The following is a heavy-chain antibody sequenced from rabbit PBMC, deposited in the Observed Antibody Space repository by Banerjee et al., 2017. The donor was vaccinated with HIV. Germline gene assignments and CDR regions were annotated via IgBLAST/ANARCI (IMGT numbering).Heavy chain of an antibody. CDR1: GFDFSSYG. V-gene: IGHV1S45*01. CDR3: ARSYDDYGDCFNL. Sequence: QEQLVESGGGLVQPGGSLKLSCVASGFDFSSYGVGWVRQAPGKGLEWIGCIYTGSGSTYFATWAKGRFTISKASSTTVTLQMTSLTAADTATYFCARSYDDYGDCFNLWGPGTLVTV. CDR2: IYTGSGST. J-gene: IGHJ4*01. D-gene: IGHD2-1*01.